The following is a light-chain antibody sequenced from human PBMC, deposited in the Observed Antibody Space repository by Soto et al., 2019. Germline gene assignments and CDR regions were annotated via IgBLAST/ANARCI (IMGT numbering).Light chain of an antibody. CDR1: QSISIW. CDR2: GTS. Sequence: DIHMTQSPSTLSASVGDRVTITCRASQSISIWLAWYQQKPGRAPNLLIYGTSSLASGVPSRFSGSGSGTEFTLTISSLQPDDFATYYCQHYNDYSWKFGQGTKVEIK. V-gene: IGKV1-5*03. J-gene: IGKJ1*01. CDR3: QHYNDYSWK.